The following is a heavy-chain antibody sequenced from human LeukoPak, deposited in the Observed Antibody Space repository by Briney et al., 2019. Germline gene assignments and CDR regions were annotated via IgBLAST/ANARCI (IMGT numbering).Heavy chain of an antibody. CDR3: ARAYVVSSGWGAIDY. CDR1: GGTFSSYA. V-gene: IGHV1-69*13. D-gene: IGHD6-19*01. J-gene: IGHJ4*02. CDR2: IIPIFGTA. Sequence: GASVKVSCKASGGTFSSYAISWVRQAPGQGLEWMGGIIPIFGTANYAQKFQGRVTITADESTSTAYMELSSLRSEDTAVYYCARAYVVSSGWGAIDYWGQGTLVTVSS.